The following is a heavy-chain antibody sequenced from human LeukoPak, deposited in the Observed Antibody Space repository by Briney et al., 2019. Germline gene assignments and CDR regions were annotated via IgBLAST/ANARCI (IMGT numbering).Heavy chain of an antibody. CDR1: GFTFSSYA. CDR2: ISYDGSNK. Sequence: HPGGSLRLSCAASGFTFSSYAMHWVRQAPGKGLEWVAVISYDGSNKYYADSVKGRFTISRDNAKNSLYLQMNSLRAEDTAVYYCARDPDSSGWYFGVGWYFDYWGQGTLVTVSS. D-gene: IGHD6-19*01. J-gene: IGHJ4*02. CDR3: ARDPDSSGWYFGVGWYFDY. V-gene: IGHV3-30-3*01.